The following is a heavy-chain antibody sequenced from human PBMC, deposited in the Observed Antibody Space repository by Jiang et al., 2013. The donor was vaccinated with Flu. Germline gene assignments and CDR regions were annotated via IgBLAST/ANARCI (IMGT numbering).Heavy chain of an antibody. D-gene: IGHD3-3*01. J-gene: IGHJ4*02. CDR3: AREYDFGAINY. CDR2: HTTGPSGI. Sequence: IRQSPSRALSGWEGHTTGPSGIMIMSVSVKSRITINSDTSKSQFSLHLNSVTPDDTAVYYCAREYDFGAINYWGQGTLVTVSS. V-gene: IGHV6-1*01.